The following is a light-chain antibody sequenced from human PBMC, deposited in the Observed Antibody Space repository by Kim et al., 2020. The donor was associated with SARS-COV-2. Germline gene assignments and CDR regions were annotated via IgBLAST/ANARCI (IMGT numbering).Light chain of an antibody. J-gene: IGLJ3*02. CDR3: QVWDSSSDHWV. CDR1: NIGSKS. Sequence: PGKTARITRGGNNIGSKSVPWYQQKPGQAPVLVIYYDSDRPSGIPERFSGSNSGNTATLTISRVEAGDEADYYCQVWDSSSDHWVFGGGTQLTVL. CDR2: YDS. V-gene: IGLV3-21*04.